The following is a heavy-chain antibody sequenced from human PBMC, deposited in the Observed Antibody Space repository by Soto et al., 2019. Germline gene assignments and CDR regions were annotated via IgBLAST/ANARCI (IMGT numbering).Heavy chain of an antibody. D-gene: IGHD5-18*01. V-gene: IGHV5-51*01. Sequence: GESLKISCKGSGYSFTSYWIGWVRQMPGKGLEWMGIIYPGDSDTRYSPSFQGQVTISADKSISTAYLQWSSLKASDTAMYYCGGKCGPDRYGDMVDYWGQGTLVTGSS. J-gene: IGHJ4*02. CDR1: GYSFTSYW. CDR2: IYPGDSDT. CDR3: GGKCGPDRYGDMVDY.